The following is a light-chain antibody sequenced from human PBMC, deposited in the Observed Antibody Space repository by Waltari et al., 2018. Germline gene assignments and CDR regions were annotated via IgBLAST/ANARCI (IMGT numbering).Light chain of an antibody. J-gene: IGLJ1*01. CDR3: SSYTTSSTFV. CDR1: SSDVGRYDR. CDR2: GVT. Sequence: QSPLTQPPSVSGSPGQSVTISCTGTSSDVGRYDRVSWYQQSPGTAPKLLIYGVTSRPAGVPDRLSGSKSGNTASLTISGLQAEDEGYYYCSSYTTSSTFVFGTGTEVTVL. V-gene: IGLV2-18*02.